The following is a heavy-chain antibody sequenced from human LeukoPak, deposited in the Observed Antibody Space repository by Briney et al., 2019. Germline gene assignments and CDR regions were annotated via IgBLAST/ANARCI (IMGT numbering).Heavy chain of an antibody. V-gene: IGHV4-59*08. CDR1: GGSISSYY. J-gene: IGHJ4*02. D-gene: IGHD2-15*01. CDR3: AHVGGFCSGGSCYSYYFDY. Sequence: SETLSLTCTVSGGSISSYYWSWIRQPPGKGLEWIGYIYYSGSTNYNPSLKSRVTISVDTSKNQFSLKLSSVTAADTAVYYCAHVGGFCSGGSCYSYYFDYWGQGTLVTVSS. CDR2: IYYSGST.